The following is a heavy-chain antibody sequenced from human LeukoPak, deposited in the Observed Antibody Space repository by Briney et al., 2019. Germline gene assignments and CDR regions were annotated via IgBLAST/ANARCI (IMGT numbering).Heavy chain of an antibody. V-gene: IGHV4-59*01. CDR3: AVLGYCSSTSCYRDYYYYMDV. CDR2: IYHSGST. J-gene: IGHJ6*03. D-gene: IGHD2-2*01. CDR1: GASMSTYY. Sequence: SETLSLTCTVSGASMSTYYWGWIRQPPGKGLEWIAYIYHSGSTNYNPSLKSRVTISVDTSKNQFSLKLNSVTAADTAVYYCAVLGYCSSTSCYRDYYYYMDVWGKGTTVTVSS.